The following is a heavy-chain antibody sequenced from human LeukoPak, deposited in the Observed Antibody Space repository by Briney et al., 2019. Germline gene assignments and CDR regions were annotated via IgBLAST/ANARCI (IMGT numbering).Heavy chain of an antibody. D-gene: IGHD1-26*01. V-gene: IGHV3-30*02. J-gene: IGHJ4*02. CDR3: AKETRGSYSDY. CDR2: IRYDGTSK. Sequence: GGSLRLSCAASGFTFSSSGMHCVRQAPGKGLEWVAFIRYDGTSKYYADSVKGRFTISRDNSKNTVYLQVNSLRAEDTAVYYCAKETRGSYSDYWGQGTLVTVSS. CDR1: GFTFSSSG.